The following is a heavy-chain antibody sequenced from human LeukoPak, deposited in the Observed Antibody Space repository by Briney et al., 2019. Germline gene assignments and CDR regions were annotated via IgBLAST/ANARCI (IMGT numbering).Heavy chain of an antibody. D-gene: IGHD2-2*01. V-gene: IGHV4-59*08. CDR1: GGSISSYY. CDR2: IYYSGST. J-gene: IGHJ3*02. Sequence: SETLSLTCTVSGGSISSYYWSWIRQPPGKGLEWIGDIYYSGSTNYNPSLKSRVTISVDTSKNQFSLKLSSLTAADTAVYYCARHDTYCSSTSCYGGDDAFDIWGQGTMVTVSS. CDR3: ARHDTYCSSTSCYGGDDAFDI.